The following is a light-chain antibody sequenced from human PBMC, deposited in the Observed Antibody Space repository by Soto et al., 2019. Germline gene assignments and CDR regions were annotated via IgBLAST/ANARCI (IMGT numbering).Light chain of an antibody. CDR2: DAS. J-gene: IGKJ1*01. Sequence: DIQMTQSPSTLSASVGDRVTITCRASQSISSWLAWYQQKPGKAPKLLIYDASSLESGVSSRFSGSGSGTEFTLTISSLQPDDSATYYCQLYNSFPTWTFGQGTKVEIK. CDR3: QLYNSFPTWT. V-gene: IGKV1-5*01. CDR1: QSISSW.